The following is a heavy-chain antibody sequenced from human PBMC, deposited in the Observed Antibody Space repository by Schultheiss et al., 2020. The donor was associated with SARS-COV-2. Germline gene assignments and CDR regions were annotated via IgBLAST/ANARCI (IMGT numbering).Heavy chain of an antibody. CDR2: ISSSSSYI. D-gene: IGHD6-13*01. CDR1: GFTSSSYS. CDR3: ARGSSHTRIAAAESDFDY. Sequence: GESLKISCAASGFTSSSYSMNWVRQAPGKGLEWVSSISSSSSYIYYADSVKGRFTISRDNAKNSLYLQMNSLRAEDTAVYYCARGSSHTRIAAAESDFDYWGQGTLVTVSS. V-gene: IGHV3-21*01. J-gene: IGHJ4*02.